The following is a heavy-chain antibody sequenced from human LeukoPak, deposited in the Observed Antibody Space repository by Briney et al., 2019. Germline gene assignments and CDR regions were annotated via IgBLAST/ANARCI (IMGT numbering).Heavy chain of an antibody. D-gene: IGHD2-15*01. CDR3: GRDGSRYCSGASCYTY. J-gene: IGHJ4*02. Sequence: NSSETLSLTCAVYGGSLSGYYWSWIRQPPGRGLEWIGEINYSGSTNYNPSLKSRVTISVDTPKNQFSLKLSSVTAADTAVYYCGRDGSRYCSGASCYTYWGQGTLVTVSS. CDR1: GGSLSGYY. CDR2: INYSGST. V-gene: IGHV4-34*01.